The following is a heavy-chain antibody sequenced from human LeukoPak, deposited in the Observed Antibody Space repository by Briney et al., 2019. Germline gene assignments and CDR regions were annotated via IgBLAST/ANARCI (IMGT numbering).Heavy chain of an antibody. CDR2: ISTSGST. V-gene: IGHV4-61*02. Sequence: SETLSLTCSVSGGSVSSGDYSWSWIRQPAGKGLEWIGRISTSGSTNYNPSLKSRVTISVDTSKNQFSLKLSSVTAADTAVYYCARDLRDYDILTGYFDYWGQGTLVTVSS. D-gene: IGHD3-9*01. CDR1: GGSVSSGDYS. CDR3: ARDLRDYDILTGYFDY. J-gene: IGHJ4*02.